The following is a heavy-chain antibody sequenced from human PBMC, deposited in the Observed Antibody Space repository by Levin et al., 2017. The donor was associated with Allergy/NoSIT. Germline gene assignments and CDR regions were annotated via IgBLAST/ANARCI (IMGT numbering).Heavy chain of an antibody. CDR2: ISWNSGSI. Sequence: GGSLRLSCAASGFTFDDYAMHWVRQAPGKGLEWVSGISWNSGSIGYADSVKGRFTISRDNAKNSLYLQMNSLRAEDTALYYCAKDGGATTVNDLGFDPWGQGTLVTVSS. CDR1: GFTFDDYA. J-gene: IGHJ5*02. D-gene: IGHD4-17*01. CDR3: AKDGGATTVNDLGFDP. V-gene: IGHV3-9*01.